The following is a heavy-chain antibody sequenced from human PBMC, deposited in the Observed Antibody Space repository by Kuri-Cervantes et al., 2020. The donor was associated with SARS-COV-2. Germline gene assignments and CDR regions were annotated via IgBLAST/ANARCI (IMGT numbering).Heavy chain of an antibody. CDR3: ARGRPLVDY. CDR1: SGSTSTFY. Sequence: GSLRLSCSVSSGSTSTFYWSWIRQFPGKRLEWIGYVYYTGVAKYNPSLKSRVTMSVDTSKNQFSLRLSSVTPADTAIYSCARGRPLVDYWGQGTLVTVSS. CDR2: VYYTGVA. J-gene: IGHJ4*02. V-gene: IGHV4-59*01.